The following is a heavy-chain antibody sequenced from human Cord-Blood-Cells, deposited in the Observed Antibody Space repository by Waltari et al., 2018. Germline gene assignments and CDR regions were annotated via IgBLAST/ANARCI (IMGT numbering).Heavy chain of an antibody. V-gene: IGHV1-69*04. Sequence: QVQLVQSGAEVKKPGSSVKVSCKASGGTFSSYAISWVRQAPGQGLEWMGGILPVLGIANYAQKFQGRVTSTADESTSTAYMELSSLRSEDTAVYYCARVYSSGWYYFDYWGQGTLVTVSS. CDR1: GGTFSSYA. CDR3: ARVYSSGWYYFDY. J-gene: IGHJ4*02. D-gene: IGHD6-19*01. CDR2: ILPVLGIA.